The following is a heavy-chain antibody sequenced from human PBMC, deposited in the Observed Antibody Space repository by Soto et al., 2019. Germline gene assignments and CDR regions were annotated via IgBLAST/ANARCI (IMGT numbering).Heavy chain of an antibody. Sequence: SETLSLTCTVSGGSISTYYWTWIRQPPGRGLEWIGYIYYSGSTNYNPSLKSRVTISVDTSKNQFSLKLSSVTAADTAVYYCARGMIETDEYFQHWGQGTLVTVSS. CDR2: IYYSGST. J-gene: IGHJ1*01. V-gene: IGHV4-59*01. D-gene: IGHD3-22*01. CDR3: ARGMIETDEYFQH. CDR1: GGSISTYY.